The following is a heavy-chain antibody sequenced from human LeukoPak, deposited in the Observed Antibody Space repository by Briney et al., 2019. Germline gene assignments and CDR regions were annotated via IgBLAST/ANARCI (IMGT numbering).Heavy chain of an antibody. CDR3: AKDSKAVTGTGNIDY. CDR2: ISWDGGSS. J-gene: IGHJ4*02. V-gene: IGHV3-43D*03. D-gene: IGHD6-19*01. CDR1: GFTFDDYA. Sequence: GGSLRLSCAASGFTFDDYAMHWVRQAPGKGLEWGSLISWDGGSSYYAASVKGRFTISRDNSKNSLYLQMNSLRAQDTALYYCAKDSKAVTGTGNIDYWGQGTLVTVSS.